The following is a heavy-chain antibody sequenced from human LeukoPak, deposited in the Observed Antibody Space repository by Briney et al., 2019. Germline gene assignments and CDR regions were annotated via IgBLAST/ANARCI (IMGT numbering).Heavy chain of an antibody. V-gene: IGHV3-53*01. CDR1: GFSVSAHY. J-gene: IGHJ4*02. D-gene: IGHD1-26*01. Sequence: GGSLRLSCAAPGFSVSAHYMSWVRQAPGKGLEWVSTLFGGDTIDYTDSVKGRFTISRDNSGNTLYLQMNNLRADDTAVYYCAGRCGSSFDYWGRGTQVIVSS. CDR2: LFGGDTI. CDR3: AGRCGSSFDY.